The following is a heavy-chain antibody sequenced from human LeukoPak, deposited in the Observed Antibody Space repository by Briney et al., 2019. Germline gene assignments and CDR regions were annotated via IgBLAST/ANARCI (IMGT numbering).Heavy chain of an antibody. Sequence: GGSLRLSCTASPFTFSRYWMHWVRQAPGKGLVWVSRINSDGYSITYADSVKGRFTISRDNAKNTLYLQMNSLIVEDTAVYFCARAGDSSGFDSWGQGTLVTVSS. CDR3: ARAGDSSGFDS. CDR1: PFTFSRYW. CDR2: INSDGYSI. D-gene: IGHD6-19*01. J-gene: IGHJ5*01. V-gene: IGHV3-74*03.